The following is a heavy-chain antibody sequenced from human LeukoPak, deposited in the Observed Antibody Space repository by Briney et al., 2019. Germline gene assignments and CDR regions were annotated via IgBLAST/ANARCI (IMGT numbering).Heavy chain of an antibody. J-gene: IGHJ6*03. CDR1: GGSFSGYY. CDR3: ARGLNYYDNTGYYPAYMDV. Sequence: PSETLSLTCAVYGGSFSGYYWSWIRQPPGKRLEWIVEISHSGNSNYNPSLKSRVTISVDTSKNQFSLKLSSVTAADAALYYCARGLNYYDNTGYYPAYMDVWGKGTTVTVSS. V-gene: IGHV4-34*01. CDR2: ISHSGNS. D-gene: IGHD3-22*01.